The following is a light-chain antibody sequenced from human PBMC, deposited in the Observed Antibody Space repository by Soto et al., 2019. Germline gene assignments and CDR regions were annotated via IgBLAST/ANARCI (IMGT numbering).Light chain of an antibody. CDR3: CSPAPSTTSVV. V-gene: IGLV2-23*01. Sequence: QSALTQPASVSGSPGQSITISCTGTSSDVGNYNLVSGYQQHPGKAPKLMIYEGTKRPSGVSNRFSGSKSGNTASLTISGLQAEDEDDYYCCSPAPSTTSVVFGGGTKLTVL. CDR2: EGT. J-gene: IGLJ2*01. CDR1: SSDVGNYNL.